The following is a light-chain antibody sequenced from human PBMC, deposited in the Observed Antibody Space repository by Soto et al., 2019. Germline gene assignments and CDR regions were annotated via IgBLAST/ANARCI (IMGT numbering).Light chain of an antibody. Sequence: EIVLTQSPGTLSLSPGERATLSCRASQTVTNNYLAWYQQKPDQAPRLLIFGASNRATGIPDRFSGSGSGTDFTLSISRLEPEDFAVYYCQQYGTSPLTFGGGARLEVK. J-gene: IGKJ4*01. CDR1: QTVTNNY. CDR2: GAS. CDR3: QQYGTSPLT. V-gene: IGKV3-20*01.